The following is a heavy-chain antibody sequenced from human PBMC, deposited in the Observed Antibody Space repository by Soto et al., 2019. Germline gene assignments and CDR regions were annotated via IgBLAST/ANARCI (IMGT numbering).Heavy chain of an antibody. Sequence: GGSLRLSCAASGFTVSSNYMSWVRQAPGKGLEWVSVIYSGGSTYYADSVKGRFTISRDNSKNTLYLQMNSLRAEDTAVYYCARDLLTKHYYYYGMDVWGHGTTVTVSS. J-gene: IGHJ6*02. CDR2: IYSGGST. V-gene: IGHV3-53*01. D-gene: IGHD1-26*01. CDR1: GFTVSSNY. CDR3: ARDLLTKHYYYYGMDV.